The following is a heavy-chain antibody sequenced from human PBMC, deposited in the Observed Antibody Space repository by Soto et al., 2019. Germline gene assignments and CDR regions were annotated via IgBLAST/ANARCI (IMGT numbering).Heavy chain of an antibody. Sequence: QVQLQESGPGLVKPSETLSLTCTVSGGSISSYFWSWIRQPPGKGLEWIGYIYYTGSTNYNPSLKSRVTISVDTSKNQFSLQLSSVTAADTAVFYCANFNWHFDLWGRGTRVTVSS. CDR3: ANFNWHFDL. CDR2: IYYTGST. J-gene: IGHJ2*01. CDR1: GGSISSYF. V-gene: IGHV4-59*01.